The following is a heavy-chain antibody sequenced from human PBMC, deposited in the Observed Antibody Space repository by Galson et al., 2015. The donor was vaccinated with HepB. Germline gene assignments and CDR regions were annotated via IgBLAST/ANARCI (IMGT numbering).Heavy chain of an antibody. D-gene: IGHD3-10*01. CDR2: INRSGST. V-gene: IGHV4-34*01. Sequence: ETLSLTCTVYGGSFSTNYWTWIRQTPGKGLEWIGEINRSGSTKFNTSLESRVTLSIYTSKNQFSLTLIPVTAADTAVYYCARGRNLWFGELLSPPYYYYGMDVWGQGTAVTVSS. J-gene: IGHJ6*02. CDR1: GGSFSTNY. CDR3: ARGRNLWFGELLSPPYYYYGMDV.